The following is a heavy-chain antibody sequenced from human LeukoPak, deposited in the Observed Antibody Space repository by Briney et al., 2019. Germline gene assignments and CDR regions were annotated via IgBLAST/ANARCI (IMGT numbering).Heavy chain of an antibody. CDR3: ATSDRELRYFDWLLFPFDY. J-gene: IGHJ4*02. CDR1: GYTLTELS. CDR2: FDPEDGET. V-gene: IGHV1-24*01. Sequence: ASVKVSCKVSGYTLTELSMHWVRQAPGKGLEWMGGFDPEDGETIYAQKFQGRVTMTEDTSTDTAYMELSSLRSEDTAVYYCATSDRELRYFDWLLFPFDYWGQGTLVTVSS. D-gene: IGHD3-9*01.